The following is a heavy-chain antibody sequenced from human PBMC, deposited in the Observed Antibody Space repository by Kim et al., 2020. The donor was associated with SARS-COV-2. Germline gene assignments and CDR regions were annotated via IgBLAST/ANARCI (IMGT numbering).Heavy chain of an antibody. CDR2: IWYDGSNK. CDR3: VKDGGGHYTVTPGDFDY. Sequence: GGSLRLSCAASGFTFSSYGMHWVRQAPGKGLEWVAVIWYDGSNKYYVDSVKGRFTISRDNSKNTLYLQMNSLRVEDTAVYYCVKDGGGHYTVTPGDFDYWGQGTLVTVSS. CDR1: GFTFSSYG. J-gene: IGHJ4*02. V-gene: IGHV3-33*06. D-gene: IGHD4-17*01.